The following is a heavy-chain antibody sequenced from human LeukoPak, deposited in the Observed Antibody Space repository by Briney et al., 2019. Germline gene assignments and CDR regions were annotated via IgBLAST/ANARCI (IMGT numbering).Heavy chain of an antibody. CDR1: GFTFSNYW. D-gene: IGHD5-24*01. CDR2: VRQDGDGK. V-gene: IGHV3-7*01. CDR3: ARARDGYNSRYYGMDV. Sequence: PGGSLRLSCAASGFTFSNYWMSWVRQAPGKGLEWVANVRQDGDGKSYVDSVKGRFTISRGNAKNSLYLQMNSLRAEDTAVYYCARARDGYNSRYYGMDVWGQGTTVTVSS. J-gene: IGHJ6*02.